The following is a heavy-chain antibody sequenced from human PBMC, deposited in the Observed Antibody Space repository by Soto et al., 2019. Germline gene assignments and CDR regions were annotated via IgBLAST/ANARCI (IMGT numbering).Heavy chain of an antibody. CDR1: GFTFNNFW. Sequence: EVQLVESGGGLVQPGGSLRLSCAASGFTFNNFWMYWVRQTPEKGLVWVSGINSDGTTTIYADSVKGRFTISRDNAKNTLYLQMNSLPVEDTAIYYCVREIRWGQGTLVNVSS. CDR3: VREIR. J-gene: IGHJ4*02. CDR2: INSDGTTT. V-gene: IGHV3-74*01.